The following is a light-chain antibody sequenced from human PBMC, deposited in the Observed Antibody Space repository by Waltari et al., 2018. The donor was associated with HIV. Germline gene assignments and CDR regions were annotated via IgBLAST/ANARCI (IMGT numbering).Light chain of an antibody. CDR3: QQRSNWPPALT. Sequence: LSLSPGERATLSCRASQSVSSYLAWYQQKPGQAPRLLIYDASNRATGIPARFSGSGSGTDFTLTISSLEPEDFAVYYCQQRSNWPPALTFGGGTKVEIK. CDR2: DAS. V-gene: IGKV3-11*01. J-gene: IGKJ4*01. CDR1: QSVSSY.